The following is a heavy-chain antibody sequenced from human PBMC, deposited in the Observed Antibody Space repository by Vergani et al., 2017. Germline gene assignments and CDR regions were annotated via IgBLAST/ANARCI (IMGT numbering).Heavy chain of an antibody. V-gene: IGHV4-39*07. J-gene: IGHJ5*02. CDR1: GASIRSSNYY. Sequence: QLQLQESGPGLVKPSATLSLTCSVSGASIRSSNYYWGWIRQPPGKGLEWIASIYYSGSTNYNPSLKSRVTISVDTSKNQFSLKLSSVTAADTAVYYCARGRNSATHWFDPWGQGTLVTVSS. D-gene: IGHD4-23*01. CDR3: ARGRNSATHWFDP. CDR2: IYYSGST.